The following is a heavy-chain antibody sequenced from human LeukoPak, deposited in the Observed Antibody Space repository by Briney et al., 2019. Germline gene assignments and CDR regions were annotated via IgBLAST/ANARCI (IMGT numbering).Heavy chain of an antibody. CDR2: ISVHNGNT. CDR3: ARERSYDSSGYYRNNWFDP. CDR1: GYTFISYA. Sequence: ASVKVSCKTSGYTFISYAISWVRQAPGQGLEWMGWISVHNGNTNYAQKFQGRVTLIPDTSTSTAYMELRSLRSDDTAVYYCARERSYDSSGYYRNNWFDPWGQGTLVTVSS. J-gene: IGHJ5*02. D-gene: IGHD3-22*01. V-gene: IGHV1-18*04.